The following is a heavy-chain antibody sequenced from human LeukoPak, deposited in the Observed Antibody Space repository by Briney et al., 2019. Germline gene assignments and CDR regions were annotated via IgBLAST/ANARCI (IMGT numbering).Heavy chain of an antibody. CDR1: GVTVSSTD. Sequence: GGSLRLSCAVSGVTVSSTDMSWVRQAPGKGLEWVSVIFSGGGTYYTGSVKGRFTISRDNSKNTLYLQMNSLRAEDTAVYYCARNLDGPENYWGQGTLVTVSS. CDR3: ARNLDGPENY. D-gene: IGHD3-3*01. CDR2: IFSGGGT. V-gene: IGHV3-53*01. J-gene: IGHJ4*02.